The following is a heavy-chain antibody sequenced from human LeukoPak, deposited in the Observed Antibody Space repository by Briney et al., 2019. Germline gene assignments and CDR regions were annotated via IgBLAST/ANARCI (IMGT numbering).Heavy chain of an antibody. D-gene: IGHD5-12*01. CDR1: GGSISSSSYY. Sequence: KPSETLSLTCTVSGGSISSSSYYWGWIRQPPGKGLEWIGYIYYSGSTNYNPSLKSRVTISVETSKNQCSLKLSSLTAADTAVYYCARVRPRRYSGYDPAFDIWGQGTMVTVSS. CDR2: IYYSGST. CDR3: ARVRPRRYSGYDPAFDI. V-gene: IGHV4-61*05. J-gene: IGHJ3*02.